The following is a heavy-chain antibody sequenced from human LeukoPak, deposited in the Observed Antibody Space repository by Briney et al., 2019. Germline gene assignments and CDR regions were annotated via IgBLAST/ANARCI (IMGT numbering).Heavy chain of an antibody. Sequence: GGSLRLSCAASGFTFSSYWMHWDRQAPGKGLVWVSRIYSDGSSTSYADSVKGRFTISRDNAKNTPYLQMNSLRAEDTAVNYCSIGEYCLGSSCYSAAFDIWGQGTMVTVSS. J-gene: IGHJ3*02. V-gene: IGHV3-74*01. CDR2: IYSDGSST. D-gene: IGHD2-15*01. CDR1: GFTFSSYW. CDR3: SIGEYCLGSSCYSAAFDI.